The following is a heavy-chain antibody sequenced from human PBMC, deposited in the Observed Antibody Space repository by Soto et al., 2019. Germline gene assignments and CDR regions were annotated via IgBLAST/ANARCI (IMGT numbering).Heavy chain of an antibody. D-gene: IGHD5-18*01. V-gene: IGHV3-30*18. J-gene: IGHJ4*02. Sequence: PGGSLRLSCAASGFTFGSYGMHWVRQVPGKGLEWVAVISYDGSNKYYADSVKGRFTISRDNSKNTLYLQMNSLRAEDTAVYYCAKAALQLWFFDYWGQGTLVTSPQ. CDR1: GFTFGSYG. CDR3: AKAALQLWFFDY. CDR2: ISYDGSNK.